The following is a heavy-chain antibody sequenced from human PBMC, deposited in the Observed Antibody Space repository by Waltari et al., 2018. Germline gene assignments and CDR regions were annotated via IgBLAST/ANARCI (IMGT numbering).Heavy chain of an antibody. Sequence: QLQLQESGPGLVKPSETLSLTCTVSGASVSSRIHYWGWIRQSPGKGLEWIGSITHSGSSYYNPSLKSRVTISVDTSKNQFSLKLSSVTAADTAVYYCVREDSSSSYYYYYYMDVWGKGTTVTVSS. CDR3: VREDSSSSYYYYYYMDV. J-gene: IGHJ6*03. CDR1: GASVSSRIHY. D-gene: IGHD6-6*01. V-gene: IGHV4-39*02. CDR2: ITHSGSS.